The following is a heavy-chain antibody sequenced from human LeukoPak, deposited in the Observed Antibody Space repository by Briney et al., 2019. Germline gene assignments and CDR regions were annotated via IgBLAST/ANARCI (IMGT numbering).Heavy chain of an antibody. CDR2: ISSSSSYI. Sequence: PGGSLRLSCAASGFTVSSNYMSWVRQAPGKGLEWVSSISSSSSYIYYADSVKGRFTISRDNAKNSLYLQMNSLRAEDTAVYYCARGDAAAGLDYWGQGTLVTVSS. J-gene: IGHJ4*02. D-gene: IGHD6-13*01. V-gene: IGHV3-21*01. CDR3: ARGDAAAGLDY. CDR1: GFTVSSNY.